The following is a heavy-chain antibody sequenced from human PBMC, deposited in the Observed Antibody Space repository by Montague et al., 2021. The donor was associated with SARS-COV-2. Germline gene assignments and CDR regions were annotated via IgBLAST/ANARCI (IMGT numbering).Heavy chain of an antibody. J-gene: IGHJ4*02. CDR1: GFTFNSYA. V-gene: IGHV3-23*03. CDR3: AKTHRYYNRNFDY. Sequence: SLRLSCAASGFTFNSYAMSWVRQAPGKGLEWVSIIYSGVSSTYYADSVKGRFTISRDNSKNTLYLQMNSMIAEDTAVCYCAKTHRYYNRNFDYWGQGTLVTVSS. D-gene: IGHD3-22*01. CDR2: IYSGVSST.